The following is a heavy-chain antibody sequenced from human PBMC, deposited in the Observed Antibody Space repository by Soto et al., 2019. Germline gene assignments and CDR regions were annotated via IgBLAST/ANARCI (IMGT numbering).Heavy chain of an antibody. CDR3: ARGGLSSSWRLDE. D-gene: IGHD6-13*01. Sequence: QVYLVQSGAEVKKPGASVKVSCKASAYDFNTYSINWVRQAPGHGLEWMGSLFPYTGDTHYAQNLQARFTMTRDTATNTAYMALARLPFDDTAVDYCARGGLSSSWRLDEWGQGTLVTVYS. CDR1: AYDFNTYS. J-gene: IGHJ4*02. V-gene: IGHV1-18*04. CDR2: LFPYTGDT.